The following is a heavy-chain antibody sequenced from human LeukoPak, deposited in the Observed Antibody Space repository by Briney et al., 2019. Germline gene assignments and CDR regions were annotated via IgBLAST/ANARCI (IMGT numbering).Heavy chain of an antibody. J-gene: IGHJ4*02. CDR3: ARDSGGSYYPRPPFDY. D-gene: IGHD1-26*01. Sequence: SETLSLTCTVSGGSISSYYWSWIRQPPGKGLEWIGYIYYSGSTNYNPSLKSRVTISVDTSKNQFSLKLSSVTAADTAVYYCARDSGGSYYPRPPFDYWGQGTLVTVPS. V-gene: IGHV4-59*01. CDR2: IYYSGST. CDR1: GGSISSYY.